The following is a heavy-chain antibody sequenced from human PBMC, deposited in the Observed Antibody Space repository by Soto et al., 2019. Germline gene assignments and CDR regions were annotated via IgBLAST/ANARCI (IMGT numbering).Heavy chain of an antibody. Sequence: SVKVSCKASGGTFGIYAITWVRQAPGRGLEWMGGIIPFSGIAKYSQKFQGRVTITRDTSASTAYMELSSLRSEDTAVYYCARDVGSSWTTIYYYYGMDVWGQGTTVTVSS. D-gene: IGHD6-13*01. CDR1: GGTFGIYA. CDR2: IIPFSGIA. J-gene: IGHJ6*02. V-gene: IGHV1-69*10. CDR3: ARDVGSSWTTIYYYYGMDV.